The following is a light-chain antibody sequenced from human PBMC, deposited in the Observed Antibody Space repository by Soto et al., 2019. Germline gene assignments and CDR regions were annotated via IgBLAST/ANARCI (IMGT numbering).Light chain of an antibody. CDR3: QQYGSSPRT. J-gene: IGKJ5*01. V-gene: IGKV3-20*01. CDR2: GAS. Sequence: EIVLTQSPGTVSLSPGERATLSCRASQSVSSSFLAWYQQKVGQAPRLLIYGASSRATGIPDRFSGSGSGTDFTLTISRLEPEDFAVYYCQQYGSSPRTFGQGTRLEI. CDR1: QSVSSSF.